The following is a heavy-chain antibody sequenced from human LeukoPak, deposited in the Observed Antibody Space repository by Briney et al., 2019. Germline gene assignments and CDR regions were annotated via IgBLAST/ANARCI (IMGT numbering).Heavy chain of an antibody. Sequence: GGSLRLSCAPSGFTFSSYSMNWVRQAPGKGLEWVSSISSSSSYIYYADSVKGRFTISRDYAKNLLYLQMNSLRIEDTAVYYCARDHGIPGSGSYRFDYWGHGTLVNVSS. CDR2: ISSSSSYI. J-gene: IGHJ4*01. V-gene: IGHV3-21*06. CDR3: ARDHGIPGSGSYRFDY. D-gene: IGHD3-10*01. CDR1: GFTFSSYS.